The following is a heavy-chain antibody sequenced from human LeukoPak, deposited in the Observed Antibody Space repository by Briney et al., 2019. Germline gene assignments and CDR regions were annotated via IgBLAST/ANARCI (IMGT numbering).Heavy chain of an antibody. D-gene: IGHD2-15*01. J-gene: IGHJ4*02. CDR2: IWYDGSNK. V-gene: IGHV3-33*01. CDR1: GFTLSSYG. CDR3: ARGQYSPDY. Sequence: GGSLRLSCAASGFTLSSYGMHWVRQAPGKGLEWVALIWYDGSNKYYTDSVKGRFTISRDNSKNTLYLQMNSLRAKDTAVYYCARGQYSPDYWGQGTLVTVSS.